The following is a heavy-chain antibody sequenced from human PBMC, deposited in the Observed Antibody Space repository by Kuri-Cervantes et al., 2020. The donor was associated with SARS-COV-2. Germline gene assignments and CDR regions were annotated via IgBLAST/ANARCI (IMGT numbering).Heavy chain of an antibody. CDR1: GYSISSGYY. D-gene: IGHD6-13*01. Sequence: SQTLSLTCAVSGYSISSGYYWGWIRQPPGKGLEWIGSFYHSGSTYYNPSLKSRVTISVDTSKNQFSLKLSSVTAADTAVYYCAKDPRVIIAAAGDGYWGQGTLVTVSS. CDR2: FYHSGST. CDR3: AKDPRVIIAAAGDGY. J-gene: IGHJ4*02. V-gene: IGHV4-38-2*02.